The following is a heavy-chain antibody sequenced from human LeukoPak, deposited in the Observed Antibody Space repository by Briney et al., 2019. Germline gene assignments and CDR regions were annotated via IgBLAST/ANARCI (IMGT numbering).Heavy chain of an antibody. CDR3: ARHREYSSSWVDY. J-gene: IGHJ4*02. CDR1: GYSISSGYY. CDR2: IYHSGST. D-gene: IGHD6-6*01. V-gene: IGHV4-38-2*01. Sequence: SETLSLTCAVSGYSISSGYYWGWIRQPPGKGLEWIGSIYHSGSTYYNPSLKSRVTISVDTSKNQFSLKLSSVTAADTAVYYCARHREYSSSWVDYWGQGTLVTVSS.